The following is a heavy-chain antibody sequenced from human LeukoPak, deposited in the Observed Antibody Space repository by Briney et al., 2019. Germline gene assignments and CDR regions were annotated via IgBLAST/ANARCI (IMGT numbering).Heavy chain of an antibody. D-gene: IGHD5-18*01. CDR1: GGSFSGYY. CDR2: TNHSGST. Sequence: SETLSLTCAAYGGSFSGYYWSWTRQPPGKGLEWIGETNHSGSTNNNPSLKSRVTISVDTSNNQFCLKQSSVTAADTAVYYCARYPQDTAMVTGWFDPWGQGTLVTVSS. V-gene: IGHV4-34*01. J-gene: IGHJ5*02. CDR3: ARYPQDTAMVTGWFDP.